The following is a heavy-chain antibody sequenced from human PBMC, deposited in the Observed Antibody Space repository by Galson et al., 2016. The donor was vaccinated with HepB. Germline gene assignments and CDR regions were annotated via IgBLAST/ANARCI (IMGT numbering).Heavy chain of an antibody. CDR3: ARPVKGVNWNDGDY. D-gene: IGHD1-1*01. CDR1: GDDFTRHW. V-gene: IGHV5-51*03. CDR2: IYPGDSDT. J-gene: IGHJ4*02. Sequence: QSGAEVKKPGESLKISCQASGDDFTRHWIGWVRQMPGKGLEWMGIIYPGDSDTRYSPSFQGQVTISADKSISTAYLQWSSLKASDTAMYFCARPVKGVNWNDGDYWGQGTRVTVSS.